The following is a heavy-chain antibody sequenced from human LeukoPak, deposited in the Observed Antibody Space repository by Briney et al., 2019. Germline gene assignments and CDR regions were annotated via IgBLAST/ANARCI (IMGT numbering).Heavy chain of an antibody. J-gene: IGHJ4*02. V-gene: IGHV3-30*03. Sequence: PGGSPRLSCAASGFTFSSYAMSWVRQAPGKGLEWVAVVSYDGGAKYYADSVKGRFTISRDNSKNTVDLQMYSLRAEDSAVYYCARSLGSGWIHLVEYWGQGTLVTVS. CDR2: VSYDGGAK. CDR3: ARSLGSGWIHLVEY. CDR1: GFTFSSYA. D-gene: IGHD6-19*01.